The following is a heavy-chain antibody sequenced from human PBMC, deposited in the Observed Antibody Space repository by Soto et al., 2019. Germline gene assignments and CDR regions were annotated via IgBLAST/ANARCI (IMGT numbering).Heavy chain of an antibody. CDR1: GFTFSSYA. V-gene: IGHV3-21*05. Sequence: PGGSLRLSCAASGFTFSSYAMHWVRQAPGKGLEWVSYISSSSSYTNYADSVKGRFTISRDNAKNSLYLQMNSLRAEDTAVYYCARGLAAAVVDYWGQGTLVTVSS. CDR2: ISSSSSYT. D-gene: IGHD6-13*01. CDR3: ARGLAAAVVDY. J-gene: IGHJ4*02.